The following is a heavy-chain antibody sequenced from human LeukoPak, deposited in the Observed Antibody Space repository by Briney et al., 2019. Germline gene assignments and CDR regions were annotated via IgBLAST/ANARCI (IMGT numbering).Heavy chain of an antibody. CDR2: IFGDSIT. J-gene: IGHJ4*02. CDR3: VRDKGVRLTERFDS. CDR1: GLTVSNNY. Sequence: GGSLRLSCAVSGLTVSNNYMTWVRQAPGKGLELVSLIFGDSITTYADSVKGRFTISRDNSKNTVYLQMNSLRAEDTAVYYCVRDKGVRLTERFDSWGQGTLVTVSS. D-gene: IGHD3-10*01. V-gene: IGHV3-53*01.